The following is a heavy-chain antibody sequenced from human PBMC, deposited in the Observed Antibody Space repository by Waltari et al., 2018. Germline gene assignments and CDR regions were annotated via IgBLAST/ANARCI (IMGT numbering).Heavy chain of an antibody. Sequence: QVQLQESGPGLVKPSETLSLTCTVSGGSISSHYWSWIRQPPGKGLEWIGYIYYSGSTNSHPSLQSRVTISVGTSKNQFSLKLSSVTAADTAVYYCAREMGGEKDDYWGQGTLVTVSS. CDR1: GGSISSHY. CDR3: AREMGGEKDDY. CDR2: IYYSGST. D-gene: IGHD3-16*01. V-gene: IGHV4-59*11. J-gene: IGHJ4*02.